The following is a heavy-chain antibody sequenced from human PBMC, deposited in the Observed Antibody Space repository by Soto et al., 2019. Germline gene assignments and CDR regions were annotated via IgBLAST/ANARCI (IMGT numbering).Heavy chain of an antibody. D-gene: IGHD3-3*01. CDR1: GFTFSGSA. CDR3: SRQAPDFGGGKPKYYMDV. Sequence: EVQLVESGGGLVQPGGSLKLSCAASGFTFSGSAMHWVRQASGKGLEWVGRIRSKGNNYATAYGASLKGRFTISRDDSKTTGYLKKTSLKPENTALYYCSRQAPDFGGGKPKYYMDVW. CDR2: IRSKGNNYAT. J-gene: IGHJ6*03. V-gene: IGHV3-73*01.